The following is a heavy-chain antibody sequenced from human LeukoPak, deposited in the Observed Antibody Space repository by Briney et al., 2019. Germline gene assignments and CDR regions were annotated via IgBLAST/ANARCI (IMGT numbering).Heavy chain of an antibody. CDR2: INPKTGGT. J-gene: IGHJ4*02. CDR1: GYTFTGHN. V-gene: IGHV1-2*06. D-gene: IGHD3-9*01. CDR3: ALRNQDILTGYLDY. Sequence: ASVKVSCKASGYTFTGHNIHWVRQAPGRGLEWMGRINPKTGGTNFAQKFQGRVTMTRDTSISTAYMELSSLRSEDTAVYYCALRNQDILTGYLDYWGQGTLVTVSS.